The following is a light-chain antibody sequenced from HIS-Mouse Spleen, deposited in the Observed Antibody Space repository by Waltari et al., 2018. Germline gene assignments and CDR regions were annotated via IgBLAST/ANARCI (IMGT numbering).Light chain of an antibody. V-gene: IGLV3-10*01. CDR1: ALPKKS. Sequence: SYELTQPPSVSLSPGQTARITCSGDALPKKSSYLYQQKSGQAPVLVIYEDSKRPSGIPERFSGSSSGTMATLTISGAQVEDEADYYCYSTDSSGNHRVFGGGTKLTVL. CDR3: YSTDSSGNHRV. J-gene: IGLJ2*01. CDR2: EDS.